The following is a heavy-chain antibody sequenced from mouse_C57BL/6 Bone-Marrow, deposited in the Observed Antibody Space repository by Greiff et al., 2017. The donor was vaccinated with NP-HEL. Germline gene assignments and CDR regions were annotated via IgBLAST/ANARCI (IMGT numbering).Heavy chain of an antibody. J-gene: IGHJ3*01. CDR2: IRLKSDNYAT. V-gene: IGHV6-3*01. Sequence: EVKVVESGGGLVQPGGSMKLSCVASGFTFSNYWMNWVRQSPEKGLEWVAQIRLKSDNYATHYAESVKGRFTISRDDSKSSVYLQMNNLRAEDTGIYYCTRGSSYEAWFAYWGQGTLVTVSA. CDR1: GFTFSNYW. CDR3: TRGSSYEAWFAY. D-gene: IGHD1-1*01.